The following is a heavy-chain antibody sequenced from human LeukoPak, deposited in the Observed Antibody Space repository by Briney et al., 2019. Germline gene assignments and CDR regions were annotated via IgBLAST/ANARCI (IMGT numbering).Heavy chain of an antibody. CDR2: MNPNSGNT. D-gene: IGHD2/OR15-2a*01. J-gene: IGHJ5*02. Sequence: ASVKVSCKASGYTFTSYDINWVRQATGQGLEWMGWMNPNSGNTGYAQKFQGRVTMTRNTSIRTAYMELRSLRSEDTAVYYCARGPLSKRNWFDPWGQGTLVTVSS. V-gene: IGHV1-8*01. CDR1: GYTFTSYD. CDR3: ARGPLSKRNWFDP.